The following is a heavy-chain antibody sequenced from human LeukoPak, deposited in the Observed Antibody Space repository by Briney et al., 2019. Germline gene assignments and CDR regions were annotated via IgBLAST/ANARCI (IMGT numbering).Heavy chain of an antibody. CDR3: ARDPDCSSTSCLGTLGY. Sequence: ASVKVSCKTSGYRFITFGINWVRQAPGQGLEWMGWINPYNGNRYYAKKFQGRFNMTTDTSTSTVYLELSSLRSEDTAVYYCARDPDCSSTSCLGTLGYWGQGTLVTVSS. V-gene: IGHV1-18*01. D-gene: IGHD2-2*01. CDR2: INPYNGNR. J-gene: IGHJ4*02. CDR1: GYRFITFG.